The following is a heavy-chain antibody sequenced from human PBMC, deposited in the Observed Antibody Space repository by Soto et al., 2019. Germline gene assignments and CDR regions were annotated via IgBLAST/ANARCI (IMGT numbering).Heavy chain of an antibody. CDR3: ARGVYPDIFTGWPPLGH. Sequence: GGSLRLSCAASGFTVSSSYMTWVRQAPGKGLEWVSVIYSDGITFSADSVKGRFTISRHNSNNTLFLRMNSLRAEDTAVYYCARGVYPDIFTGWPPLGHWGQGALVTVSS. CDR2: IYSDGIT. CDR1: GFTVSSSY. J-gene: IGHJ4*02. V-gene: IGHV3-53*04. D-gene: IGHD3-9*01.